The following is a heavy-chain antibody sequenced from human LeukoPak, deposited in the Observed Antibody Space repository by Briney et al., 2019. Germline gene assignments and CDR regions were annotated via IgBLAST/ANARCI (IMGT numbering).Heavy chain of an antibody. CDR3: ARVVGRWEFDY. Sequence: GGSLRLSCAASRFTFSDYYMSWIRQAPGKGLEWVSSITHSGRTIYYAASVKGRFTITRDNAKNSLYLQMNSLRDEDTAVYYCARVVGRWEFDYWGQGTLVTVSS. CDR1: RFTFSDYY. CDR2: ITHSGRTI. D-gene: IGHD5-24*01. V-gene: IGHV3-11*01. J-gene: IGHJ4*02.